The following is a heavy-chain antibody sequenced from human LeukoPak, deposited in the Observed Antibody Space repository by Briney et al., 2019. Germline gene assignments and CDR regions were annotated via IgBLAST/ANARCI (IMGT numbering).Heavy chain of an antibody. CDR2: ISPSGGIT. J-gene: IGHJ1*01. CDR1: GFTFSSYA. V-gene: IGHV3-23*01. CDR3: AKDDDWGRYKH. Sequence: GGSLRLSCAASGFTFSSYAITWVRQAPGKGLEWVSGISPSGGITYYTDSVKGRFTISRDNSKNTQSLQMNSLRAEDTAVYYCAKDDDWGRYKHWGQGTLVTVSS. D-gene: IGHD3-16*01.